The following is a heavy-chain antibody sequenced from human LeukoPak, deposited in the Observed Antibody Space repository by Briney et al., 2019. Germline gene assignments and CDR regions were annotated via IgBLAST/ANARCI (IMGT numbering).Heavy chain of an antibody. Sequence: ASVKVSCKASGYTFTGYYMHWVRQAPGQGLERMGRINPNSGGTDYAQKFQGRVTMTRDTSISTAYMELSRLRSDDTAVYYCARVKSSSFPYFYFDYWGQGTLVTVSS. CDR1: GYTFTGYY. CDR3: ARVKSSSFPYFYFDY. CDR2: INPNSGGT. D-gene: IGHD6-6*01. J-gene: IGHJ4*02. V-gene: IGHV1-2*06.